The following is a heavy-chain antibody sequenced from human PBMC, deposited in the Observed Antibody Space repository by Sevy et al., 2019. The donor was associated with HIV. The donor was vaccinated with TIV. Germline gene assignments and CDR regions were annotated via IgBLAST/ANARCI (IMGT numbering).Heavy chain of an antibody. Sequence: GGSLRLSCAASGFTFSSYWMSCVRQAPGKGLEWVANIKQDGSEKYYVDSVKGRFTISRDNAKNSLYLQMNSLRAEDTAVDYCARDLPEPSVLVVGYSTYPSSYWYFDLWGRGTLVTVSS. D-gene: IGHD4-4*01. CDR2: IKQDGSEK. CDR3: ARDLPEPSVLVVGYSTYPSSYWYFDL. V-gene: IGHV3-7*01. J-gene: IGHJ2*01. CDR1: GFTFSSYW.